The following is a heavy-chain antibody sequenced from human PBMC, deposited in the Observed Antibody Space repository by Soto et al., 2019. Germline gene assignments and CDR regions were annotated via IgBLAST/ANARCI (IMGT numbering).Heavy chain of an antibody. V-gene: IGHV1-18*01. Sequence: ASVKVSCKASGYTFTSYGISWVRQAPGQGLEWMGWISAYNGSTNYAQKLQGRVTMTTDTSTSTAYMELRSLRSDDTAVYYCARDLYYGSGSYPNWFDPWGQGTLVTVSS. CDR1: GYTFTSYG. J-gene: IGHJ5*02. D-gene: IGHD3-10*01. CDR2: ISAYNGST. CDR3: ARDLYYGSGSYPNWFDP.